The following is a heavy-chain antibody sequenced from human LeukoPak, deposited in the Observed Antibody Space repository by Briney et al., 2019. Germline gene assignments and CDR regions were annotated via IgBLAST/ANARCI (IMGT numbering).Heavy chain of an antibody. CDR1: RFTFSNYW. J-gene: IGHJ4*02. D-gene: IGHD1-26*01. V-gene: IGHV3-74*01. Sequence: GGSLRLSCAASRFTFSNYWMHWVRQAPGKGLVWVSRINPDGSSTTYADSVKGRITISRDNAKNSLYLQMNSLRAEDTAVYYCASGAQSDYWGQGTLVTVSS. CDR3: ASGAQSDY. CDR2: INPDGSST.